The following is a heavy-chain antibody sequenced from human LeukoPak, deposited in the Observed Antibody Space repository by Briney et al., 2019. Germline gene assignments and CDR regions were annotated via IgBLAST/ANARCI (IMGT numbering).Heavy chain of an antibody. J-gene: IGHJ4*02. CDR2: ISVDGYST. D-gene: IGHD2-15*01. Sequence: GGSLRLSCGASGFTFSTYAMSWVRRVPGKGLEWVSSISVDGYSTYYADSVKGRFTISRDNSKNTLYLQMNSLRAEDTALYYCARMGGGTFGDCWGQGTLVTVSS. CDR1: GFTFSTYA. V-gene: IGHV3-23*01. CDR3: ARMGGGTFGDC.